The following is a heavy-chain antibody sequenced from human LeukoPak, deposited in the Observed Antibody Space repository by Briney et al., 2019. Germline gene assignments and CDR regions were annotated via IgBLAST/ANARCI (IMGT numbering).Heavy chain of an antibody. CDR2: INHSGST. J-gene: IGHJ4*02. CDR3: ARGSSGYDFTY. CDR1: GGSFSGYY. V-gene: IGHV4-34*01. Sequence: SETLSLTCAVYGGSFSGYYWSWIRQPPGKGLEWIGEINHSGSTNYNPSLKSRVTISVDTSENQFSLKLSSVTAADTAVYYCARGSSGYDFTYWGQGTLVTVSS. D-gene: IGHD5-12*01.